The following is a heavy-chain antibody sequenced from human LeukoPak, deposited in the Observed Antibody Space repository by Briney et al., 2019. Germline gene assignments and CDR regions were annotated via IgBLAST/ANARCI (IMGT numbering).Heavy chain of an antibody. Sequence: GGSLRLSCAAPGFTFSSYAMTWVRQAPGKGLGWVSAINGGAYSTSYAESVKGRFTISRDNSKKTLYLQMNSLRAEDTAVYYCARNSSGFKLGDAFDIWGQGTMVTVSS. V-gene: IGHV3-23*01. CDR2: INGGAYST. J-gene: IGHJ3*02. D-gene: IGHD3-22*01. CDR3: ARNSSGFKLGDAFDI. CDR1: GFTFSSYA.